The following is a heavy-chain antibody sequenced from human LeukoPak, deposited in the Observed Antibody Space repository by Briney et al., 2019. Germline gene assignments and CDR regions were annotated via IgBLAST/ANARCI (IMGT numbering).Heavy chain of an antibody. D-gene: IGHD1/OR15-1a*01. CDR1: GFTVSSNY. CDR3: AREVWNKGAFDI. CDR2: ISSSSYI. Sequence: GGSLRLSCAASGFTVSSNYMSWVRQAPGKGLEWVSSISSSSYIYYADSVKGRFTISRDNAKNSLYLQMNSLRAEDTAVYYCAREVWNKGAFDIWGQGTMVTVSS. V-gene: IGHV3-69-1*01. J-gene: IGHJ3*02.